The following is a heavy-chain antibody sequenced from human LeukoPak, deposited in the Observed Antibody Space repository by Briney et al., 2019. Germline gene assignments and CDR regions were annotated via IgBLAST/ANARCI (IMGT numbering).Heavy chain of an antibody. Sequence: ASVKVSCKASGYTFTNYDFNWVRQASGQGLEWMGWMIPNSGNTGYPQKFQGRVTITRSTSISTAYMELSSLTSDDTGVYYCARGPITMVRGVLGFWGQGTLVTVSS. V-gene: IGHV1-8*01. D-gene: IGHD3-10*01. CDR2: MIPNSGNT. CDR1: GYTFTNYD. CDR3: ARGPITMVRGVLGF. J-gene: IGHJ4*02.